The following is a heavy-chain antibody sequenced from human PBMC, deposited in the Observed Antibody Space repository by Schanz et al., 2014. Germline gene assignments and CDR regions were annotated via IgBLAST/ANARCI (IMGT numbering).Heavy chain of an antibody. CDR2: IWSDGSTK. V-gene: IGHV3-33*08. Sequence: VQLLESGGGLVQPGGSLRLSCAASGFTFSSYAMHWVRQAPGKGLEWVAVIWSDGSTKYYADSVKGRFTISRDNSKNTLYLQMNSLRADDTAVYFCARAHGNNWYGKGLDYWGQGTQVTVAS. J-gene: IGHJ4*02. CDR1: GFTFSSYA. D-gene: IGHD1-1*01. CDR3: ARAHGNNWYGKGLDY.